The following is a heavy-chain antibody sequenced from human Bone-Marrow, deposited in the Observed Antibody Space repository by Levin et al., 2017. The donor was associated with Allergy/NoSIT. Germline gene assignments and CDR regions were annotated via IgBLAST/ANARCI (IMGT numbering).Heavy chain of an antibody. CDR1: GYTFTSYG. CDR2: ISAYNGNT. J-gene: IGHJ5*02. D-gene: IGHD3-9*01. CDR3: ARDSGYDILTGYHQTWFDP. V-gene: IGHV1-18*01. Sequence: ASVKVSCKASGYTFTSYGISWVRQAPGQGLEWMGWISAYNGNTNYAQKLQGRVTMTTDTSTSTAYMELRSLRSDDTAVYYCARDSGYDILTGYHQTWFDPWGQGTLVTVSS.